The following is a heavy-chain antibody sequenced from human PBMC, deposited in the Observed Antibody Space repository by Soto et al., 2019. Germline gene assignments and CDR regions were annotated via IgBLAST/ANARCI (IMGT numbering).Heavy chain of an antibody. CDR3: ARDVILTGHYYYGMDV. V-gene: IGHV1-69*08. D-gene: IGHD3-9*01. J-gene: IGHJ6*02. Sequence: QVQLVQSGAEVKKPGSSVKVSCKASGGTFSSYTISWVRQAPGQGLEWMGRIIPILGIANYAQKFQGRVTITADKPTSTAYMELSSLRSEDTAVYYCARDVILTGHYYYGMDVWGQGTTVTVSS. CDR1: GGTFSSYT. CDR2: IIPILGIA.